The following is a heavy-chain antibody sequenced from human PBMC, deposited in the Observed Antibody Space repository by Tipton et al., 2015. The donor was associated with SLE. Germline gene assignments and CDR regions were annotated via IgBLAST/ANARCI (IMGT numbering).Heavy chain of an antibody. V-gene: IGHV4-34*01. D-gene: IGHD7-27*01. CDR1: GGSFSGYY. CDR3: AGELGNDAFDI. Sequence: LRLSCAVYGGSFSGYYWSWIRQPPGKGLEWIGSIYHSGSTYYNPSLKSRVTISVDTSKNQFSLKLSSVTAADTAVYYCAGELGNDAFDIWGLGTMVTVSS. J-gene: IGHJ3*02. CDR2: IYHSGST.